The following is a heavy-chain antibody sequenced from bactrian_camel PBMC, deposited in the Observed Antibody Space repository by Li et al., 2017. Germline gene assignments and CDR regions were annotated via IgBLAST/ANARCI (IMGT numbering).Heavy chain of an antibody. V-gene: IGHV3S53*01. CDR2: SVSGGVT. Sequence: QLVESGGGSVQAGGSLTLSCVASGSDYPHTPTGMAWFRQAPGKEREGVATSVSGGVTNYTDSVKGRFTISRDNAKNTLFLQLNSLKTEDTAMYYCAKGLSLWYSDYDLLRGGHYWGQGTQVTVS. J-gene: IGHJ4*01. CDR1: GSDYPHTPTG. D-gene: IGHD4*01. CDR3: AKGLSLWYSDYDLLRGGHY.